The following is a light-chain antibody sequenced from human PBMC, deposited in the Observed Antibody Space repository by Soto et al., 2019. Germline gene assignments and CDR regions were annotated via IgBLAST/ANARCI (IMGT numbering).Light chain of an antibody. J-gene: IGKJ3*01. CDR2: DAS. CDR1: QSVSSY. Sequence: EIVLTQSPATLSLSPGERATLSCRASQSVSSYLAWYQQKPGQAPRLLIYDASNRATGIPARFSGSGSGTDFTLTISSLEPEDFAVYYCQQRSNWHSFTVGPGTKVDIK. V-gene: IGKV3-11*01. CDR3: QQRSNWHSFT.